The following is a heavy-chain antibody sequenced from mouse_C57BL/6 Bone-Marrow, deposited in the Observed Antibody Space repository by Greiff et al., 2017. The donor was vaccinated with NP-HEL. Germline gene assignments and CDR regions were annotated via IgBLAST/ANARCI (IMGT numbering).Heavy chain of an antibody. J-gene: IGHJ2*01. D-gene: IGHD2-2*01. CDR1: GFSFTSYG. CDR2: IWSGGST. V-gene: IGHV2-2*01. Sequence: QVHVKQSGPGLVQPSQSLSITCTASGFSFTSYGVHWVRQSPGKGLEWLGVIWSGGSTDYNAAFIYRLSISKDNSKTQVYFKMNSLQADDTAIYYCARTGAYGYPYYFDYWGQGTTLTVSS. CDR3: ARTGAYGYPYYFDY.